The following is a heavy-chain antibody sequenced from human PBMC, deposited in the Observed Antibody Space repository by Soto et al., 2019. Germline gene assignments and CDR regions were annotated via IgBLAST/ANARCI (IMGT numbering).Heavy chain of an antibody. D-gene: IGHD3-3*01. CDR2: ISYDGSNK. CDR3: ARENDFWSGPEGVRAYGMDV. V-gene: IGHV3-30-3*01. Sequence: PGGSLRLSCAASGFTFSSYAMHWVRQAPGKGLEWVAVISYDGSNKYYADSVKGRFTISRDNSKNTLYLQMNSLRAEDTAVYYCARENDFWSGPEGVRAYGMDVWGQGTTVTVYS. J-gene: IGHJ6*02. CDR1: GFTFSSYA.